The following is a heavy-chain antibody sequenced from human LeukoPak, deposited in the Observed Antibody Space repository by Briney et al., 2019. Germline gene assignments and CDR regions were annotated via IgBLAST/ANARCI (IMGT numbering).Heavy chain of an antibody. D-gene: IGHD1-26*01. CDR2: IYYSGST. J-gene: IGHJ4*02. Sequence: TLSLTCTVSGGSISSGGYYWSWIRQHPGKGLEWIGYIYYSGSTYYNPSLKSRVTISVDTSKSQFSLKLSSVTAADTAVYYCARAFSGSYYSFFDYWGQGTLVTVSS. CDR1: GGSISSGGYY. V-gene: IGHV4-31*03. CDR3: ARAFSGSYYSFFDY.